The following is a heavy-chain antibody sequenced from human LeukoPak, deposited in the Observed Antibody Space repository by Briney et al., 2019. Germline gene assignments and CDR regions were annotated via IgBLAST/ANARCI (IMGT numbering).Heavy chain of an antibody. Sequence: PSETLSLTCTVSGGSISSYYWSWLRQPAGKGLGWIGRIYTSGSTNYNPSLKSRVTMSVDTSKNQFSLNLISVTAADTAVYYCARDTDAGYYDSSGYYYDAFDIWGQGTMVTVSS. V-gene: IGHV4-4*07. D-gene: IGHD3-22*01. CDR2: IYTSGST. CDR1: GGSISSYY. J-gene: IGHJ3*02. CDR3: ARDTDAGYYDSSGYYYDAFDI.